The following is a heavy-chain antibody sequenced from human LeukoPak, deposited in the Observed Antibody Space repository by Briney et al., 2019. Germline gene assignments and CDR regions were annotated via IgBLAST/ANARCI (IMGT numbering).Heavy chain of an antibody. V-gene: IGHV3-23*01. CDR3: AKDRGRTWVQVAN. Sequence: PGGSLRLSCIGTGFTFTSDAMGWVRQAPGKGLEWVSGISGGGGGTFYADSVKGRFTISRDDSKNTLYLQMNSLRVEDTAIYYCAKDRGRTWVQVANWGQGTLVTVSS. D-gene: IGHD2-15*01. J-gene: IGHJ4*02. CDR1: GFTFTSDA. CDR2: ISGGGGGT.